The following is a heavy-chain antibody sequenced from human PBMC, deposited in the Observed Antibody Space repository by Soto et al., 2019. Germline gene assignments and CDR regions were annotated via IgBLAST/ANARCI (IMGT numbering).Heavy chain of an antibody. CDR2: ISWDGEST. Sequence: RRLSCATSGYAFEDYAMHWVRQVPGKGLEWVSLISWDGESTYYADPVKGRFTVSRDNSEKSLYLQMNSVRVDDTALYYCAKVGQLDITTGHAYFDHWGQGTLVTVSS. D-gene: IGHD5-12*01. V-gene: IGHV3-43D*04. CDR3: AKVGQLDITTGHAYFDH. CDR1: GYAFEDYA. J-gene: IGHJ4*02.